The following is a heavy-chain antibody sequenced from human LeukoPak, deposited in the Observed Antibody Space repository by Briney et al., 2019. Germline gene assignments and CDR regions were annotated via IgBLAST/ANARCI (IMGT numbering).Heavy chain of an antibody. Sequence: GGSLRLSCAASGFTFSSYSMNWVRQAPGKGLEWVSSISSSSSYIYYADSVKGRFTVSRDNAKSSLYLQMNSLRAEDTAVYYCARDRGYGSGSYYKEDAFDIWGQGTMVTVSS. D-gene: IGHD3-10*01. V-gene: IGHV3-21*01. J-gene: IGHJ3*02. CDR1: GFTFSSYS. CDR2: ISSSSSYI. CDR3: ARDRGYGSGSYYKEDAFDI.